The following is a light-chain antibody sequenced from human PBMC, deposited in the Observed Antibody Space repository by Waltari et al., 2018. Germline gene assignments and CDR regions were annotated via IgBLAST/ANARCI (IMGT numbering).Light chain of an antibody. CDR1: SSDVGNYKR. CDR2: AVS. V-gene: IGLV2-23*02. Sequence: QSALTQPASVSGSPGQSITIPCPGTSSDVGNYKRFSWYQQHPGKAPKLMIYAVSKRPSGVSDRFSGSKSGDMASLTISGLQPEDEAEYFCSSYAGSSKGVFGGGTKVTVL. J-gene: IGLJ2*01. CDR3: SSYAGSSKGV.